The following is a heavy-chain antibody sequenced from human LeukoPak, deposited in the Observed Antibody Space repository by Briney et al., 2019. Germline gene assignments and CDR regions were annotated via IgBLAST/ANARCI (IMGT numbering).Heavy chain of an antibody. Sequence: ASVKVSCKASGYTFTGYYMRWVRQAPGQGLEWMGWINPNSGGTNYAQKFQGRVTMTRDTSISTAYMELSRLRSDDTAVYYCARDAKVGDCSSTSCPTGMDVWGQGTTVTVSS. CDR1: GYTFTGYY. J-gene: IGHJ6*02. D-gene: IGHD2-2*01. CDR2: INPNSGGT. V-gene: IGHV1-2*02. CDR3: ARDAKVGDCSSTSCPTGMDV.